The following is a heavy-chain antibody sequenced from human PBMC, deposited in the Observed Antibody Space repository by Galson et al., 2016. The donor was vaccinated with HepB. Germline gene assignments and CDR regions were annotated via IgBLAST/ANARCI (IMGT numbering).Heavy chain of an antibody. CDR1: EFTFNTYA. V-gene: IGHV3-23*01. Sequence: SLRLSCAASEFTFNTYAMTWVRQAPGRGLEWVSAISGSGGTTYYAASVKGRFIISRDNYRKILFLEMNSLRAEDTAVYYCAKEKGGYSYGSHSSTWSRYGVDVWGQGTTVTVSS. D-gene: IGHD5-18*01. CDR2: ISGSGGTT. CDR3: AKEKGGYSYGSHSSTWSRYGVDV. J-gene: IGHJ6*02.